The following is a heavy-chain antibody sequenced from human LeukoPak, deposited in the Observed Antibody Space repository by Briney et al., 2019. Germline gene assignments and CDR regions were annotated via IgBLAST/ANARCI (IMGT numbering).Heavy chain of an antibody. Sequence: ASVKVSCKASGYTFTSYGISWVRQAPGQGLEWMGWISAYNGNTNYAQKLQGRATMTTDTSTSTAYMELRSLRSDDTAVYYCARVRITMVRGVIGWFDPWGQGTLVTVSS. J-gene: IGHJ5*02. CDR2: ISAYNGNT. D-gene: IGHD3-10*01. V-gene: IGHV1-18*04. CDR3: ARVRITMVRGVIGWFDP. CDR1: GYTFTSYG.